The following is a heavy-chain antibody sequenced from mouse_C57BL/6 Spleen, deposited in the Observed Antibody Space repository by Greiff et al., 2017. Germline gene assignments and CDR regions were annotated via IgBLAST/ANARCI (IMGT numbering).Heavy chain of an antibody. CDR3: AKSYSNYTYAMDY. CDR2: IWRGGST. CDR1: GFSLTSYG. J-gene: IGHJ4*01. V-gene: IGHV2-5*01. D-gene: IGHD2-5*01. Sequence: VKLVESGPGLVQPSQSLSITCTVSGFSLTSYGVHWVRQSPGKGLEWLGVIWRGGSTDYNAAFMSRLSITKDNSKSQVFFKMNSLQADDTAIYYCAKSYSNYTYAMDYWGQGTSVTVSS.